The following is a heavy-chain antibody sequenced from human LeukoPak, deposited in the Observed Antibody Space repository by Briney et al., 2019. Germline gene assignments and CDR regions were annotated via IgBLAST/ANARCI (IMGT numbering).Heavy chain of an antibody. CDR2: INPNSGGT. CDR3: ARGSVLVRGVIKGLDY. J-gene: IGHJ4*02. D-gene: IGHD3-10*01. V-gene: IGHV1-2*02. Sequence: GASVKVSCKASGYTFTGYHMHWVRQAPGQGLEWMGWINPNSGGTNYAQKFQGRVTMTRDTSISTAYMELSRLRSDDTAVYYCARGSVLVRGVIKGLDYWGQGTLVTVSS. CDR1: GYTFTGYH.